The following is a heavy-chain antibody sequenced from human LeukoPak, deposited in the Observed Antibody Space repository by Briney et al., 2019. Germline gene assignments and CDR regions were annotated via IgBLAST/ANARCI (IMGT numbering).Heavy chain of an antibody. V-gene: IGHV3-30-3*01. CDR1: GFTFSSYA. CDR3: AREGAAWNYFFGC. CDR2: ISYDGSNK. Sequence: GGSLRLSCAASGFTFSSYAMHWVRQAPGKGLEWVAVISYDGSNKYYADSVKGRFTISRDNSKNTLYLQMNSLRAEDTAVYYCAREGAAWNYFFGCWGQGTLVTVSS. J-gene: IGHJ4*02. D-gene: IGHD1-7*01.